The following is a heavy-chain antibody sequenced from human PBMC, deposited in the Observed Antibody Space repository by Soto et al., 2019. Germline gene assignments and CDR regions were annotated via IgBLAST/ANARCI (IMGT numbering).Heavy chain of an antibody. D-gene: IGHD2-2*01. Sequence: GGSLRLACTASGFTFGDYAMSWFRQAPGKGLEWVGFIRSKAYGGTTEYAVSVKGRFTISRDDSKSIAYLQMNSLKTEDTAVYYCTRLEDIVVVPPAKMDVRSKGTTVTVSS. CDR1: GFTFGDYA. CDR3: TRLEDIVVVPPAKMDV. J-gene: IGHJ6*04. CDR2: IRSKAYGGTT. V-gene: IGHV3-49*03.